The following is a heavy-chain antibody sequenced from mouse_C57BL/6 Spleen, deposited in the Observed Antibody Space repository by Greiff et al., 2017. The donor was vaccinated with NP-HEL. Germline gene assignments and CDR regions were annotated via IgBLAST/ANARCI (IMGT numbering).Heavy chain of an antibody. CDR2: ISSGSSTI. D-gene: IGHD1-1*01. Sequence: EVKLMESGGGLVKPGGSLKLSCAASGFTFSDYGMHWVRQAPEKGLEWVAYISSGSSTIYYADTVKGRFTISRDNAKNTLVLQMTSLRSEDTAMYYCARAPHYYGSSYGYFDVWGTGTTVTVSS. CDR3: ARAPHYYGSSYGYFDV. J-gene: IGHJ1*03. CDR1: GFTFSDYG. V-gene: IGHV5-17*01.